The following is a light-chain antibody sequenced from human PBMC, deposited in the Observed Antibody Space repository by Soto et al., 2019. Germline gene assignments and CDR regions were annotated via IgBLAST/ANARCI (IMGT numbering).Light chain of an antibody. J-gene: IGKJ3*01. CDR1: QDIHTW. Sequence: DMQMTQSPSSVSASVGDRVTITCRASQDIHTWLAWYQQKPGKAPKLLVYGASSLQSGVPSRFSGSVSGTDFTLTISSLQPEDFATYYCQQANNFPFTFGPGTKVVVK. CDR2: GAS. V-gene: IGKV1-12*01. CDR3: QQANNFPFT.